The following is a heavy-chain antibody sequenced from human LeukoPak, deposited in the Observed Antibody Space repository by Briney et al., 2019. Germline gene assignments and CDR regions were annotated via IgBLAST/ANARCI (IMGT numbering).Heavy chain of an antibody. CDR1: GGSISSSSYY. V-gene: IGHV4-39*01. D-gene: IGHD5-12*01. Sequence: SETLSLTCTVSGGSISSSSYYWGWIRQPPGKGLEWIGSIYYSGSTYYDPSLKSRVTISVDTSKNQFSLKLSSVTAADTAVYYCARQCVATAGGAFDIWGQGTMVTVSS. CDR2: IYYSGST. CDR3: ARQCVATAGGAFDI. J-gene: IGHJ3*02.